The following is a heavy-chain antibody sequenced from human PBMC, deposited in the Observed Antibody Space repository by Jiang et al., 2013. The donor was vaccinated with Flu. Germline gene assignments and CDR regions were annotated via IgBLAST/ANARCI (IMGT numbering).Heavy chain of an antibody. V-gene: IGHV3-23*01. Sequence: VQLLESGGDLIKPGGSLRLSCAASGFRFSRSAMNWVRQAPEKGLEWVSSISASGTSKYYADSVKGRFTMSRDNSKNTLYLQMTSLRAEDTAVYYCVKSYGDYSYWF. CDR2: ISASGTSK. CDR3: VKSYGDYSYWF. J-gene: IGHJ5*01. CDR1: GFRFSRSA. D-gene: IGHD4-17*01.